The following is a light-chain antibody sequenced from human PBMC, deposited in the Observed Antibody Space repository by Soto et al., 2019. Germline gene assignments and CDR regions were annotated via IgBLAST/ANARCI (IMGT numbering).Light chain of an antibody. CDR2: LGS. J-gene: IGKJ1*01. Sequence: DIVMTQSPLSLPVTPGEPASISCRSSQSLLHSNGYNYLDWYLQKPGQSPQLLIYLGSYRASGVPDRFSGSGSGTDFTLEISRVEAEDVGVYYCMQALQTRTFGQGTKVDIK. CDR1: QSLLHSNGYNY. CDR3: MQALQTRT. V-gene: IGKV2-28*01.